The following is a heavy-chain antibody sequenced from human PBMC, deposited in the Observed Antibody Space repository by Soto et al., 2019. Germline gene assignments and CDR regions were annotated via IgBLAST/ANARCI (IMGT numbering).Heavy chain of an antibody. V-gene: IGHV3-30*18. CDR1: GFSFSNYG. CDR2: IAYDGSDK. D-gene: IGHD5-12*01. Sequence: QVQLVQSGGGVVQPGRSLRLSCAASGFSFSNYGMHRVRQAPGKGLEWVALIAYDGSDKYYADSVKGRFTISRDNSKKMLYLQMNSLIPDDTAVYFCAKVEVAYDYWGQGALVIVSS. CDR3: AKVEVAYDY. J-gene: IGHJ4*02.